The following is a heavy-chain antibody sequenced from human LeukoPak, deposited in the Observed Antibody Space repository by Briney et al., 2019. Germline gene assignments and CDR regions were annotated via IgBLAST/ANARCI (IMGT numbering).Heavy chain of an antibody. CDR3: ASGTYGSGSFDY. J-gene: IGHJ4*02. Sequence: GASVKVSCKASGYTFTSYDMHWVRQAPGQGLEWMGIINPSGGSTTYAQRFQGRVTMTRDTSTSTVYMELSSLRSEDTAVYYCASGTYGSGSFDYWAQGTLVTVSS. D-gene: IGHD3-10*01. CDR1: GYTFTSYD. CDR2: INPSGGST. V-gene: IGHV1-46*01.